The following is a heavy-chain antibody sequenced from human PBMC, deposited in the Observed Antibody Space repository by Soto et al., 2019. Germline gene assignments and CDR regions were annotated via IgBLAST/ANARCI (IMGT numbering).Heavy chain of an antibody. CDR1: GGSFSGYY. Sequence: SETLSLTCAVYGGSFSGYYWSWIRQPPGKGLEWIGEINHSGSTNYNPSLKSRVTISVDTSKNQFSLKLSSVTAADTAVYYCSRGRKYIVVVVAAYYFDYWGQGTLVTVSS. CDR2: INHSGST. V-gene: IGHV4-34*01. D-gene: IGHD2-15*01. J-gene: IGHJ4*02. CDR3: SRGRKYIVVVVAAYYFDY.